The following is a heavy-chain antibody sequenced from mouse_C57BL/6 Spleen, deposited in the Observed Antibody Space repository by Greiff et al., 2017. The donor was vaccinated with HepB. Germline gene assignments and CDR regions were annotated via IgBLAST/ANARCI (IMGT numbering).Heavy chain of an antibody. CDR3: ARGGIYDGYSTWFAY. D-gene: IGHD2-3*01. CDR2: ISSGSSTI. Sequence: EVMLVESGGGLVKPGGSLKLSCAASGFTFSDYGMHWVRQAPEKGLEWVAYISSGSSTIYYADTVKGRFTISRDNAKNTLFLQMTSLRSEEPAMYYCARGGIYDGYSTWFAYWGQGTLVTVSA. J-gene: IGHJ3*01. V-gene: IGHV5-17*01. CDR1: GFTFSDYG.